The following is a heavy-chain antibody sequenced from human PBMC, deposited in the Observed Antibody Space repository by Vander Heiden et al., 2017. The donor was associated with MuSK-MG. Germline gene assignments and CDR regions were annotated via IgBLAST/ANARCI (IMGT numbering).Heavy chain of an antibody. CDR3: ARDIGDPHYYYYYMDV. D-gene: IGHD3-16*01. V-gene: IGHV1-2*02. CDR1: GYTFTGYY. J-gene: IGHJ6*03. CDR2: INPNSGGT. Sequence: QVQLVQSGAEVKKPGASVKVSCTASGYTFTGYYMHWVRQAPGQGLEWMGWINPNSGGTNYAQKFQGRVTMTRDTSISTAYMELSRLRSDDTAVYYCARDIGDPHYYYYYMDVWGKGTTVTVSS.